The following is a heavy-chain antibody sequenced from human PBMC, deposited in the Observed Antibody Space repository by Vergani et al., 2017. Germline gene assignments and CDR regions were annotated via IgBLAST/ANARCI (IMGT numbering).Heavy chain of an antibody. V-gene: IGHV3-43*01. CDR2: ISWDGGST. D-gene: IGHD2-2*02. CDR1: GFTFDDYT. Sequence: EVQLVESGGVVVQHGGSLRLSCAASGFTFDDYTMHWVRQAPGKGLEWVSLISWDGGSTYYADSVKGRFTISRDNSKNSLYLQMNSLSTEDTALYYCAKGEYQLLYQYQAFDYWGQGTLVTVSS. J-gene: IGHJ4*02. CDR3: AKGEYQLLYQYQAFDY.